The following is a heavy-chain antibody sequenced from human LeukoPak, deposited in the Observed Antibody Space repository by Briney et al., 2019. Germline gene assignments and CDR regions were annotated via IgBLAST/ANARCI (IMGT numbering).Heavy chain of an antibody. Sequence: ASVKVSCKASGYTFTGYYMHWVRQAPGQGLEWMGWINPNSGGTNYAQKFQGRVTMTRDTSISTAYMELSRLRSDDTAVYYCARDLHSAGWYSSSWYKVPLYYYGMDVWGQGTTVTVSS. V-gene: IGHV1-2*02. CDR1: GYTFTGYY. CDR3: ARDLHSAGWYSSSWYKVPLYYYGMDV. D-gene: IGHD6-13*01. J-gene: IGHJ6*02. CDR2: INPNSGGT.